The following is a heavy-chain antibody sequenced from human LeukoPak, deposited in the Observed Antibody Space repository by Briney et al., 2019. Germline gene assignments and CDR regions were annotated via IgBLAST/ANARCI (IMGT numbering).Heavy chain of an antibody. CDR3: AKDFGSPDY. CDR2: IKQDGSEK. CDR1: GFTFSSYW. Sequence: HSGGSLRLSCAASGFTFSSYWMSWVRQAPGKGLEWVANIKQDGSEKYYVDSVRGRFTISRDNAKNSLYLQMNSLRPEDTAVYYCAKDFGSPDYWGQGTLVTVSS. D-gene: IGHD3-10*01. V-gene: IGHV3-7*01. J-gene: IGHJ4*02.